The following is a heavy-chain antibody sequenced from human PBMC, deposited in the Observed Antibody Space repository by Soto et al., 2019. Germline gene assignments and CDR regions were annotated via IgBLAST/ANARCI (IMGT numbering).Heavy chain of an antibody. V-gene: IGHV1-3*01. CDR1: GYTFTSYG. Sequence: ASVKVSCKASGYTFTSYGIHWVRQAPGQRLEWMGWINAANGDTKYSPKFQGRVTITRDTSASTAYMELSSLRSEDTAAYYCVKRHVSTTGIDWFDPWGRGTLVTVSS. CDR3: VKRHVSTTGIDWFDP. D-gene: IGHD1-1*01. CDR2: INAANGDT. J-gene: IGHJ5*02.